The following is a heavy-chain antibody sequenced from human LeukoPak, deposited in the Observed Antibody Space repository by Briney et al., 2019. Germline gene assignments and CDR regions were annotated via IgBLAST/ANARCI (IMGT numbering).Heavy chain of an antibody. J-gene: IGHJ3*02. V-gene: IGHV4-34*01. CDR1: GGSFSGYY. Sequence: PSETLSLTCGVYGGSFSGYYWTWIRQPPGKGLQWIGEISHTGSTDYTPSLKSRATISEDTSENQFSLRLSSVTAADTAVYYCARIQYKYYYGSTGPFDIWGQGTMVTVSS. CDR2: ISHTGST. D-gene: IGHD3-10*01. CDR3: ARIQYKYYYGSTGPFDI.